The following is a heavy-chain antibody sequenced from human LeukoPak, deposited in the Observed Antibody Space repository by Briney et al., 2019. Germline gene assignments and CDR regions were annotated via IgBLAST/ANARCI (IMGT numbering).Heavy chain of an antibody. CDR2: IIPIFGTA. CDR3: ARDRDYGDDECFFDY. J-gene: IGHJ4*02. CDR1: GGTFSSYA. V-gene: IGHV1-69*01. D-gene: IGHD4-17*01. Sequence: GSSVKVSCKASGGTFSSYAISWVRQAPGQGLEWMGGIIPIFGTANYAQKFQGRVTIAADESTSTAYMELSSLRSEDTPVYYCARDRDYGDDECFFDYWGQGTLVTVSS.